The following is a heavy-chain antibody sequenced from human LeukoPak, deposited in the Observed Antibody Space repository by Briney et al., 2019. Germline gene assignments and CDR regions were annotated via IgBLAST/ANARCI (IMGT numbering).Heavy chain of an antibody. CDR3: AKDAHNYYDSSGYYDY. Sequence: GGSLRLSCAASGFSFTRNGMHWVRQAPGKGLEWVAFIRYDGSNKYYADSVKGRFTISRDNSKNTLYLQMNSLRAEDTAVYYCAKDAHNYYDSSGYYDYWGQGTLVTVSS. D-gene: IGHD3-22*01. J-gene: IGHJ4*02. V-gene: IGHV3-30*02. CDR1: GFSFTRNG. CDR2: IRYDGSNK.